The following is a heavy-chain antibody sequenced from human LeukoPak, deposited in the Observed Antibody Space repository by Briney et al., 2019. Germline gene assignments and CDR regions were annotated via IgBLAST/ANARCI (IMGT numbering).Heavy chain of an antibody. D-gene: IGHD2-8*01. CDR2: IKQDGSEK. CDR3: AKDRCSNGVGCYYYYMDV. Sequence: GGSLRLSCAASGFTFSSYWMSWVRQAPGKGLEWVANIKQDGSEKYYVDSVKGRFTIPRDNAKNSLYLQMNSLRAEDTAVYYCAKDRCSNGVGCYYYYMDVWGKGTTVTISS. V-gene: IGHV3-7*01. J-gene: IGHJ6*03. CDR1: GFTFSSYW.